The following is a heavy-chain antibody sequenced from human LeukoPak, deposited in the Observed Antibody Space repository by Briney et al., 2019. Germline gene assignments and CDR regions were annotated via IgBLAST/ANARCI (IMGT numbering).Heavy chain of an antibody. D-gene: IGHD3-3*01. Sequence: SGPTLVKPTQTLTLTCSCSEFSLTTSGAGVGWIRQPPGKALGWLTLISWDDDVRSSPSLKNRLTFTKDTCKNQAVLTMTNIDAGDTRTYYCAHRVRLEWIGDDAFDFWGEETMVTVSS. V-gene: IGHV2-5*02. CDR2: ISWDDDV. CDR1: EFSLTTSGAG. J-gene: IGHJ3*01. CDR3: AHRVRLEWIGDDAFDF.